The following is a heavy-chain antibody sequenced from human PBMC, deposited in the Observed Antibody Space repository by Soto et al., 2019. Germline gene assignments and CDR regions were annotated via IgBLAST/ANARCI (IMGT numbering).Heavy chain of an antibody. CDR2: ISAYNCNT. CDR1: GYTFTNFG. Sequence: QVQLVQSGAEVKKPGASVKVSCKASGYTFTNFGTIWVRQAPGQGLEWMGWISAYNCNTNYAQKFQGRVTITTDTSTSTAHMELRSLRCDDTRVYYSARGGTPIDYWGQGTLVSVSS. CDR3: ARGGTPIDY. J-gene: IGHJ4*02. V-gene: IGHV1-18*01. D-gene: IGHD2-15*01.